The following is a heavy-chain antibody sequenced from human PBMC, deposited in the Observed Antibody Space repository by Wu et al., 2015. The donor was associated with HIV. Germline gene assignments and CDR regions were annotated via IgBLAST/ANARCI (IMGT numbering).Heavy chain of an antibody. J-gene: IGHJ3*02. V-gene: IGHV1-2*02. CDR1: GYTFTGYY. Sequence: QVQLVQSGAEVKKPGASVKVSCKASGYTFTGYYIHWVRQAPGQGLEWMGWINPNSGGTNYAQKFQGRVTLTRDTSISTAYLELNSLTSDDTAVYYCVRGARGMPKGAFDIWGQGTLVIVSS. CDR2: INPNSGGT. D-gene: IGHD3-16*01. CDR3: VRGARGMPKGAFDI.